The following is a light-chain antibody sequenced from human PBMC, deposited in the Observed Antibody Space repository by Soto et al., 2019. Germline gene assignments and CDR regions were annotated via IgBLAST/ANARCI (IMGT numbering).Light chain of an antibody. CDR2: SAS. J-gene: IGKJ4*01. CDR1: QGISNY. V-gene: IGKV1-27*01. CDR3: QNSSIAPFT. Sequence: DVQMTQSPSSLSASVEDRVTITCRASQGISNYLVWYQQKPGKVPKLLIYSASTLQSGVPSRFSGGGSGTDFTLTINSLQPEDVAAYYCQNSSIAPFTFGGGTKVEIK.